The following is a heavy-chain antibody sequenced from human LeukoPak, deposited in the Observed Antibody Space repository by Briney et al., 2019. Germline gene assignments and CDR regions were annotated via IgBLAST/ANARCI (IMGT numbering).Heavy chain of an antibody. CDR1: GGSISSYY. CDR3: ARSGYSNYNVYYFDY. Sequence: SETLSFTCTVSGGSISSYYWSWIRQPPGKGLEWIGYIYYSGSTNYNPSLKSRVTISVDTSKNQFSLKLSSVTAADTAVYYCARSGYSNYNVYYFDYWGQGTLVTVSS. CDR2: IYYSGST. D-gene: IGHD4-4*01. J-gene: IGHJ4*02. V-gene: IGHV4-59*08.